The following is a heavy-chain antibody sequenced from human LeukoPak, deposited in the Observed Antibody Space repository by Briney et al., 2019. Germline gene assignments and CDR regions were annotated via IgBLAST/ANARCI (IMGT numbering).Heavy chain of an antibody. Sequence: PSETLSLTCAVYGGSFSGYYWSWIRQPPGKGLEWIGETNHSGSTNYNPSLKSRVTISVDTSKNQFSLKLSSVTAADTAVYYCARDAAAGLDYWGQGTLVTVSS. CDR1: GGSFSGYY. V-gene: IGHV4-34*01. CDR2: TNHSGST. CDR3: ARDAAAGLDY. J-gene: IGHJ4*02. D-gene: IGHD6-19*01.